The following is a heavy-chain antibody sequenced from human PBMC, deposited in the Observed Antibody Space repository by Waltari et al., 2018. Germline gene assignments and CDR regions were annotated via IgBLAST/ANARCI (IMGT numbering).Heavy chain of an antibody. CDR1: GGSFSGYY. CDR2: INHSGST. V-gene: IGHV4-34*01. CDR3: ARVRRVPRYYFDY. D-gene: IGHD3-3*01. J-gene: IGHJ4*02. Sequence: QVQLQQWGAGLLKPSETLSLTCAVYGGSFSGYYWSWIRQPPGKGLEWIGEINHSGSTNYNPSPKSRVTIAVDTSKNQFSLKLSSVTAADTAVYYCARVRRVPRYYFDYWGQGTLVTVSS.